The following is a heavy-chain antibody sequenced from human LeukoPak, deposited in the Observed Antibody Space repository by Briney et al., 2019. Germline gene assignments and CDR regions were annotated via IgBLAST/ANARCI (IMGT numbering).Heavy chain of an antibody. J-gene: IGHJ6*02. Sequence: GGSLRLSCAASGFTFSSYAMSWVRQAPGKGLEWVSVIYSGGSTYYADSVKGRFTISRDNSKNTLYLQMNSLRAEDTAVYYCARDFPRFLAWPPHYGMDVWGQGTTVTVSS. CDR2: IYSGGST. CDR1: GFTFSSYA. D-gene: IGHD3/OR15-3a*01. CDR3: ARDFPRFLAWPPHYGMDV. V-gene: IGHV3-53*01.